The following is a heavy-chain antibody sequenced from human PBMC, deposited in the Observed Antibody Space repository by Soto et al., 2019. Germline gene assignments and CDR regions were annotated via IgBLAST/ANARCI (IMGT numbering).Heavy chain of an antibody. CDR2: AYHTGDT. V-gene: IGHV4-4*02. J-gene: IGHJ5*02. D-gene: IGHD2-21*02. CDR1: GGTVASSHW. Sequence: PSETLSLTCGVSGGTVASSHWWSWVRQSPGRGLEWIGNAYHTGDTNFNPSLQSRVTFSLDKSTNQFSLRLSSVTAADTAVYFCAREIVTAGGNNYFDPWGPGTLVTVSS. CDR3: AREIVTAGGNNYFDP.